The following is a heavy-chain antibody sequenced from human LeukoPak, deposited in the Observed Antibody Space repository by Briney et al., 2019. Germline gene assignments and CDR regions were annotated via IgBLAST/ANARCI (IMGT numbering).Heavy chain of an antibody. CDR2: INPSSGDT. J-gene: IGHJ4*02. Sequence: GASVNVSCKASGYTFADYYMHWVRQAPGQGLEWMGWINPSSGDTDYAQKFQGRVTMTRDTFISTAYMELSRLTSDDTAVYYCARDGNLDYWGQGTLVTVSS. V-gene: IGHV1-2*02. CDR3: ARDGNLDY. CDR1: GYTFADYY.